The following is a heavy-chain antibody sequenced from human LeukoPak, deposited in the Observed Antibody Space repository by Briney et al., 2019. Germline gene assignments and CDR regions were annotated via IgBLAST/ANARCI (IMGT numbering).Heavy chain of an antibody. D-gene: IGHD1-26*01. V-gene: IGHV4-4*02. CDR3: SRESGAFCPFGY. CDR2: VSLAGQT. J-gene: IGHJ4*02. CDR1: GGSISNTNW. Sequence: SETLSLTCGVSGGSISNTNWRSWVGHPPGQGLEWIGEVSLAGQTNYNPSLNGRVTMSLDESSNQLSLKLTSVTAADTAIYYCSRESGAFCPFGYWGQGTLVIVPS.